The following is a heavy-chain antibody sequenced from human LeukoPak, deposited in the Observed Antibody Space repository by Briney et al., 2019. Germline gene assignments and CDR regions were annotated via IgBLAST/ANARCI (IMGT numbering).Heavy chain of an antibody. CDR2: IYSGGST. V-gene: IGHV3-53*01. CDR3: ARGAPGGFGVLPTAY. J-gene: IGHJ4*02. D-gene: IGHD3-10*01. Sequence: GGSLRLSCAASGFTVSSNYMSWVRQAPGKGLEWVSVIYSGGSTYYADSVKGRFTISRDNSKNTLYLQMNSLRAEDTAVYYCARGAPGGFGVLPTAYWGQGTLVTVSS. CDR1: GFTVSSNY.